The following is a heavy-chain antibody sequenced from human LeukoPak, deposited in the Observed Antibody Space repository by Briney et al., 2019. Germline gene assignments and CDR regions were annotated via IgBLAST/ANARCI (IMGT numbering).Heavy chain of an antibody. CDR1: GYSFTSYW. CDR3: AGRILYQPDAFDI. Sequence: GESLKISCKGSGYSFTSYWIGWVRQMPGKGLEWMGIIYPGDSDTRYSPSFQGQVTISADRSISTAYLQWSSLKASDTAMYYCAGRILYQPDAFDIWGQGTLVTVSS. V-gene: IGHV5-51*01. D-gene: IGHD2-15*01. CDR2: IYPGDSDT. J-gene: IGHJ4*02.